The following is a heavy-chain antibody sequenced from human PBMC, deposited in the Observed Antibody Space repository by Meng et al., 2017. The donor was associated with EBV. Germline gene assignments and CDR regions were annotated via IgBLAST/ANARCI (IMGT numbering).Heavy chain of an antibody. CDR2: FLPRLGAP. D-gene: IGHD3-10*01. Sequence: VRLVQSGAGGKKPGSAVKVYCKTSGGPFRYYAISWVRLAPGQGLEWLGGFLPRLGAPNYAQKFHGRVKITADESTSTHYMDLSSLRSEDTAIYYCASESGRGYTPDYWGQGTLVTVSS. V-gene: IGHV1-69*01. CDR3: ASESGRGYTPDY. J-gene: IGHJ4*02. CDR1: GGPFRYYA.